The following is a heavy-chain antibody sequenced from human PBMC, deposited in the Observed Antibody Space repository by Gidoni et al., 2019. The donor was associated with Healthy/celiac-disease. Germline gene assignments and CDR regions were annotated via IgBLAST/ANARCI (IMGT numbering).Heavy chain of an antibody. V-gene: IGHV4-61*02. CDR2: ISTSGST. CDR3: AREYYDILTGYFFFDY. Sequence: QVKLQESGPGLVKPSQTLSLTCTVPGGSIRSGRYYWSWIRQPAGKGLEWVGRISTSGSTNYNPSLKSRVTISVDTSKNQFSLKLSSVTAADTAVYYCAREYYDILTGYFFFDYWGQGTLVTVSS. D-gene: IGHD3-9*01. J-gene: IGHJ4*02. CDR1: GGSIRSGRYY.